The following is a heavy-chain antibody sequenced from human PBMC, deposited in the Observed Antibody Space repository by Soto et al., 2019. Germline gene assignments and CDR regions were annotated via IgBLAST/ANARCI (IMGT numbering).Heavy chain of an antibody. CDR2: ISYDGSNK. V-gene: IGHV3-30-3*01. D-gene: IGHD6-19*01. J-gene: IGHJ6*02. CDR3: ASDRYSSGWNGYDYYYRVDV. Sequence: GGSLRLSCAASGFTFSSYGVHWVRQAPGKGLEWVAVISYDGSNKHYADSVKGRFTISRDNSKTTLYLQMNSLRAEDTAVYYCASDRYSSGWNGYDYYYRVDVWSQGSKVSVSS. CDR1: GFTFSSYG.